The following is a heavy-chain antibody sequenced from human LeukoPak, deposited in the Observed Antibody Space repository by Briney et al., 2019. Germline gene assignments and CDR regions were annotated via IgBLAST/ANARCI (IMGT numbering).Heavy chain of an antibody. D-gene: IGHD3-22*01. Sequence: GGSLRLSCAASGFTFSSYSMNWVRQAPGKGLEWVSSISSSSSSYIYYADSVKGRFTISRDNAKNSLYLQMNSLRAEDTAVYYCARDGYYYDSSGCYQEAFDIWGQGTMVTVSS. CDR1: GFTFSSYS. J-gene: IGHJ3*02. CDR2: ISSSSSSYI. V-gene: IGHV3-21*01. CDR3: ARDGYYYDSSGCYQEAFDI.